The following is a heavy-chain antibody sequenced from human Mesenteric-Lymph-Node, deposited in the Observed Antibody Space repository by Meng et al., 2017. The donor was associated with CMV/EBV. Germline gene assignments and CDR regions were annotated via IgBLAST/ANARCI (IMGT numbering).Heavy chain of an antibody. CDR2: TIPVFGTA. CDR3: ARVSHSSASYYYGMDV. J-gene: IGHJ6*02. V-gene: IGHV1-69*05. CDR1: GGTFSRYA. Sequence: SVKVSCKASGGTFSRYAISWVRQAPGQGLEWMGGTIPVFGTANYAQKFQGRVTITTDESTSTAYMELSSLRSEDTAVYYCARVSHSSASYYYGMDVWGQGTTVTVSS. D-gene: IGHD6-6*01.